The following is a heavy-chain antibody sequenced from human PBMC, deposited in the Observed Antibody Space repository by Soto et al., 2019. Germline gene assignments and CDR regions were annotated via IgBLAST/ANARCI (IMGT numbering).Heavy chain of an antibody. CDR2: IGTAGDT. CDR1: GFTFSSYD. J-gene: IGHJ4*02. CDR3: ARRTAIGSFDY. Sequence: VGSLRLSCAASGFTFSSYDMHWVRQATGKGLEWVSAIGTAGDTYYPGSVKGRFTISRENAKNSLYLQMNSLRAGDTAVYYCARRTAIGSFDYWGQGTLVTVSS. D-gene: IGHD1-1*01. V-gene: IGHV3-13*01.